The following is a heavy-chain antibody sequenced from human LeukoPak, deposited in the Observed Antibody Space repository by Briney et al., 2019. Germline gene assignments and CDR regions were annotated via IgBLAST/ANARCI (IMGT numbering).Heavy chain of an antibody. J-gene: IGHJ6*03. CDR3: ARGHSIAARPEYYYYMDV. CDR2: INPNSGGT. V-gene: IGHV1-2*02. D-gene: IGHD6-6*01. CDR1: GYTFTGYY. Sequence: ASVKVSCKASGYTFTGYYMLWVRQAPGQGLEWMGWINPNSGGTNYAQKFQGRVTMTRDTSISTAYMELSRLRSDDTAVYYCARGHSIAARPEYYYYMDVWGKGTTATVSS.